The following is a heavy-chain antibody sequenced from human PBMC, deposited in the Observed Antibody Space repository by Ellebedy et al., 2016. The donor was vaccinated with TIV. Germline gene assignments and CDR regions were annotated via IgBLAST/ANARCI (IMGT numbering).Heavy chain of an antibody. CDR3: ANFLYDYVWGSYYYGMDV. D-gene: IGHD3-16*01. Sequence: GGSLRLSXAASGFTFSSYGMHWVRQAPGKGLEWVAVISYDGSNKYYADSVKGRFTISRDNSKNTLYLQMNSLRAEDTAVYYCANFLYDYVWGSYYYGMDVWGQGTTVTVSS. V-gene: IGHV3-30*18. CDR1: GFTFSSYG. CDR2: ISYDGSNK. J-gene: IGHJ6*02.